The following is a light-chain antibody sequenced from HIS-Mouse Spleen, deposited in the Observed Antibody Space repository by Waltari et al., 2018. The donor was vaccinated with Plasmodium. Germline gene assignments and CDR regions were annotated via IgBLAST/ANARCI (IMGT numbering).Light chain of an antibody. CDR3: CSYAGSYTWV. Sequence: QSALTQPRSVSGSPGQSVTISCTGTSSDVGGYYYVSWYQQHPGKAPKLMIYDVSKRPSWGPDRFSGPKSGNTASLTISGLQAEDEADYYCCSYAGSYTWVFGGGTKLTVL. V-gene: IGLV2-11*01. CDR1: SSDVGGYYY. J-gene: IGLJ2*01. CDR2: DVS.